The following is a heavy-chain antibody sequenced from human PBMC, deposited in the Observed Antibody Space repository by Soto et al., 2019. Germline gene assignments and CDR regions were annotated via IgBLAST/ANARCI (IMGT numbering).Heavy chain of an antibody. J-gene: IGHJ4*02. CDR1: GFTFSSYS. CDR2: ISSSSSYI. V-gene: IGHV3-21*01. CDR3: ARDQGVLGGGSITIIGFDY. Sequence: GGSLRLSCAASGFTFSSYSMNWVRQAPGKGLEWVSSISSSSSYIYYADSVKGRFTISRDNAKNSLYLQMNSLRAEDTAVYYCARDQGVLGGGSITIIGFDYWGQGTLVTVSS. D-gene: IGHD3-22*01.